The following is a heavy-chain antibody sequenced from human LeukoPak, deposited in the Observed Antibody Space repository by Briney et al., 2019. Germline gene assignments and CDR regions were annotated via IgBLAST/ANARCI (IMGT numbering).Heavy chain of an antibody. CDR1: GGSISSGSYY. D-gene: IGHD3-10*01. CDR3: ARSGMAGPLDY. V-gene: IGHV4-61*02. J-gene: IGHJ4*02. CDR2: IYTSGST. Sequence: SETLSLTCTVSGGSISSGSYYWSWIRQPAGKGLEWIGRIYTSGSTNYNPSLKSRVTISVDTSRNQFSLKLSSVTAADTAVYYCARSGMAGPLDYWGRGTLVTVSS.